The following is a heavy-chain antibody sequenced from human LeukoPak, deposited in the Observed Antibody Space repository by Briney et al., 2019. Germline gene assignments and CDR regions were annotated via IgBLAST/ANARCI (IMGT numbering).Heavy chain of an antibody. J-gene: IGHJ6*03. CDR3: ARDPYVLTTVTTGGYYYMDV. CDR2: INPNSGGT. V-gene: IGHV1-2*02. D-gene: IGHD4-17*01. CDR1: GYTFTSYG. Sequence: ASVKVSCKASGYTFTSYGISWVRQAPGQGLEWMGWINPNSGGTNYAQKFRGRVTMTRDTSISTAYMELSRLRSDDTAVYYCARDPYVLTTVTTGGYYYMDVWGKGTTVTVSS.